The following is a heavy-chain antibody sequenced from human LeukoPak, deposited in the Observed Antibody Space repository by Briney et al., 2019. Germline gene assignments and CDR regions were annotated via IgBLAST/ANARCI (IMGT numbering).Heavy chain of an antibody. CDR2: INPNSGGT. V-gene: IGHV1-2*02. Sequence: ASVKVSCKASGYTFTGYYMYWVRQAPGQGLEWVGWINPNSGGTNYAQKFQGGVTMTRNTSISTAYMELSSLRVDDTAVYYCARQDLSGWYVYWGQGTLVTVSS. CDR3: ARQDLSGWYVY. D-gene: IGHD6-19*01. CDR1: GYTFTGYY. J-gene: IGHJ4*02.